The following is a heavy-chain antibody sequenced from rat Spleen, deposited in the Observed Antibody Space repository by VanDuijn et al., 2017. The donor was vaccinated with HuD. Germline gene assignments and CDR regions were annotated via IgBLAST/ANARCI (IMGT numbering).Heavy chain of an antibody. J-gene: IGHJ2*01. Sequence: EVQLVESGGGLMQPGGSMKLSCATSGFTFSNYYMAWVRQAPTKGLEWVASSSFDGANAYYRDSVKGRFTISRDNSKGTLYLQMDSLRSEDTATYYCARSTYDYFESWGQGVMVTVSS. CDR3: ARSTYDYFES. D-gene: IGHD2-1*01. CDR2: SSFDGANA. V-gene: IGHV5-25*01. CDR1: GFTFSNYY.